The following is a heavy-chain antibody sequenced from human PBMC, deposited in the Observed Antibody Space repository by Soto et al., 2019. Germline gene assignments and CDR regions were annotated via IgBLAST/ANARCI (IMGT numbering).Heavy chain of an antibody. V-gene: IGHV3-33*01. CDR1: GFTFSSYG. CDR2: IWYDGSNK. D-gene: IGHD6-19*01. J-gene: IGHJ4*02. Sequence: QVQLVESGGGVVQPGGSLRLSCAASGFTFSSYGMHWVRQAPGKGLEWVAVIWYDGSNKYYADSVKGRFTISRDNSKNTLFLQMNSLRAEDTAVYYCARDCAVYSSAWYQRGGFDYWGQGTLVTVSS. CDR3: ARDCAVYSSAWYQRGGFDY.